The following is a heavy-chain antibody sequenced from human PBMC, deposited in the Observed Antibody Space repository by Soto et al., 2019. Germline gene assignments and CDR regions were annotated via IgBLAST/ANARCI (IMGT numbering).Heavy chain of an antibody. V-gene: IGHV1-18*01. D-gene: IGHD6-19*01. CDR1: GYNFTSYG. CDR3: ARDLYYSSGRYFDHDAVDI. J-gene: IGHJ3*02. CDR2: ISPHNDRT. Sequence: QVQLVQSGADVTKPGASVKVSCKASGYNFTSYGISWVRQAPGQGLEWMGWISPHNDRTKYARRFQDRVTMTTETATSKVYMELGSLRSDDTAVYYCARDLYYSSGRYFDHDAVDIWGQGTVVTVSS.